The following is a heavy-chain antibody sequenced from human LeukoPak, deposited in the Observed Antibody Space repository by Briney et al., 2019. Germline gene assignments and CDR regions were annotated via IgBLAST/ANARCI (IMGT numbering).Heavy chain of an antibody. CDR1: GYTFTSYG. V-gene: IGHV1-18*01. CDR3: ARAPENNGYDYFDY. J-gene: IGHJ4*02. D-gene: IGHD5-12*01. Sequence: ASVKASCKASGYTFTSYGISWVGQAPGQGLEWMGWISAYTGNTNYEQNLQGRVTMTTDTSTNTDYMELRSLRSDDTAVYYCARAPENNGYDYFDYWGQGTLVTVSS. CDR2: ISAYTGNT.